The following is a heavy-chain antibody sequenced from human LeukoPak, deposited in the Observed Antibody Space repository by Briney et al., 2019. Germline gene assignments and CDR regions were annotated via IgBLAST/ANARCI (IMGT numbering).Heavy chain of an antibody. V-gene: IGHV3-7*03. D-gene: IGHD3-10*01. CDR2: IKHDGSQK. J-gene: IGHJ3*02. CDR3: ARDGMGGIKAFDI. CDR1: GVTFSRYW. Sequence: GGSLRLSCAASGVTFSRYWMSWVRQAPGRGLEWVANIKHDGSQKYYVDSVKGRITISRDNAKNSLYLQMNSLTAEDTAVYFCARDGMGGIKAFDIWGQGTMVTVSS.